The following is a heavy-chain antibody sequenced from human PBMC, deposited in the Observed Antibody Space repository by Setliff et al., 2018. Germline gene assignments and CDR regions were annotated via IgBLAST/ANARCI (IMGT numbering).Heavy chain of an antibody. CDR3: GRAMTSYYLCMDV. CDR1: GGSISSGGYY. J-gene: IGHJ6*03. Sequence: PSETLSLTCTVSGGSISSGGYYWSWIRQHPGKGLEWIGYIYYSGSTSYYNPSLKSRVTISVDTSKNQFSLKLSSLTAAATAVYYCGRAMTSYYLCMDVWGNGTTVTVSS. CDR2: IYYSGSTS. V-gene: IGHV4-31*03.